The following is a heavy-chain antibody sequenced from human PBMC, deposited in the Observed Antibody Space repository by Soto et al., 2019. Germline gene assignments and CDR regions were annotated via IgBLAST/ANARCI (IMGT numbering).Heavy chain of an antibody. CDR1: GGSIRSYY. CDR3: ARDLLTGTTDYYYYYGLDV. Sequence: SETLSLTCPVSGGSIRSYYWSWIRQPPGKGLELIGYIYYSGSTNYNPSLKSRVTISVDTSKNQFSLKLSSVTAADTAVYYCARDLLTGTTDYYYYYGLDVRGQGTTVPSP. V-gene: IGHV4-59*01. D-gene: IGHD1-7*01. J-gene: IGHJ6*02. CDR2: IYYSGST.